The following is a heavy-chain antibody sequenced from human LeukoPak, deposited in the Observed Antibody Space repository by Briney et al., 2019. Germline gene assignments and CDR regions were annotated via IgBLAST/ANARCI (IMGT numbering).Heavy chain of an antibody. CDR1: GFLLCSYD. Sequence: GSSVRLLCALSGFLLCSYDMHWARQSPGGGLEWVAVISYEGSNKYHAHCVKGRFTLYRENSKNTLYLQMNSLSAEDTAVYYCARDPGPIPMIVVASPDYWGQGTLVTVSS. D-gene: IGHD3-22*01. V-gene: IGHV3-30*04. J-gene: IGHJ4*02. CDR3: ARDPGPIPMIVVASPDY. CDR2: ISYEGSNK.